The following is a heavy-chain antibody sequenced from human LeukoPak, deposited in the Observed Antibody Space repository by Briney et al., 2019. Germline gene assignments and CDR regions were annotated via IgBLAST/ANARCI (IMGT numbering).Heavy chain of an antibody. CDR3: ARDRYYVPDN. CDR1: GFTFSSYT. V-gene: IGHV3-23*01. Sequence: GSLRLSCAASGFTFSSYTMSWVRQAPGKGLEWVSIISGSGDNKYHADSVKGRFTISRDNSKNTLYLQMNGLRAEDTAVYYCARDRYYVPDNWGQGTLVTVSS. CDR2: ISGSGDNK. D-gene: IGHD3-10*02. J-gene: IGHJ4*02.